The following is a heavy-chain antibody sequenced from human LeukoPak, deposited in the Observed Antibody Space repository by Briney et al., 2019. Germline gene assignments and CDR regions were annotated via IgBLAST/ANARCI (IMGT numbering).Heavy chain of an antibody. V-gene: IGHV4-61*02. CDR1: GGSISSGSYY. D-gene: IGHD5-18*01. Sequence: PSETLSLTCTVSGGSISSGSYYWSWIRQPAGKGLEWIGRIYTSGSTNYNPSLKSRVTISVDTSKNQFSLKLSSVTAADTAVYYCARQVGYSYGYYFDYWGQGTLVTVSS. CDR3: ARQVGYSYGYYFDY. CDR2: IYTSGST. J-gene: IGHJ4*02.